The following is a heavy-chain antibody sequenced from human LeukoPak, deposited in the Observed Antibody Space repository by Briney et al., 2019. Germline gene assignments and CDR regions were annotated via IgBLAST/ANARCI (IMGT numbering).Heavy chain of an antibody. Sequence: GGSLRLSCAASGFTFSSYAMSWVRQAPGKGLGWVSAISGSGGSTYYADSVKGRFTISRDNSKNTLYLQMNSLRAEDTAVYYCAKRVYDILTGYLDPWGQGTLVTVSS. V-gene: IGHV3-23*01. D-gene: IGHD3-9*01. CDR1: GFTFSSYA. CDR3: AKRVYDILTGYLDP. CDR2: ISGSGGST. J-gene: IGHJ5*02.